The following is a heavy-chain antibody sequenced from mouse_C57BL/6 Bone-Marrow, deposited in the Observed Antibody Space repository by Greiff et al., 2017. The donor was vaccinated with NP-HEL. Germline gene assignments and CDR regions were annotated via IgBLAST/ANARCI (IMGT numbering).Heavy chain of an antibody. CDR1: GYTFTSYW. D-gene: IGHD1-1*01. V-gene: IGHV1-52*01. CDR2: IDPSDSET. Sequence: QVQLQQPGAELVRPGSSVKLSCKASGYTFTSYWMHWVKQRPIQGLEWIGNIDPSDSETHYNQKFKDKATLTVDKSSSTAYMQLSSLTSEDSAVYYCATYYYGSRAWFAYWGQGTLVTVSA. J-gene: IGHJ3*01. CDR3: ATYYYGSRAWFAY.